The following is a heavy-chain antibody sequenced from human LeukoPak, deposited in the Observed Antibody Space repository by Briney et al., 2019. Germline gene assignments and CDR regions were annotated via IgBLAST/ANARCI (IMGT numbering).Heavy chain of an antibody. Sequence: SETLSLTCTVSGDSMRDDYWGWIRQPAGRGLEWIGRIYSSANIDYNPSLESRVTLSIDTSKNQFSLKLSSVTAADTAVYYCARVTGDVVGPFYYYYLDVWGKGTTVTISS. V-gene: IGHV4-4*07. J-gene: IGHJ6*03. CDR3: ARVTGDVVGPFYYYYLDV. D-gene: IGHD2-15*01. CDR2: IYSSANI. CDR1: GDSMRDDY.